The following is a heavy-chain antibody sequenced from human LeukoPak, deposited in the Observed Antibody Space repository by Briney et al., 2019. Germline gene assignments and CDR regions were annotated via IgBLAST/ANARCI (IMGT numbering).Heavy chain of an antibody. V-gene: IGHV4-34*01. CDR2: INHSGST. CDR3: ARHSGGDYVWGSYLQPYAFDI. J-gene: IGHJ3*02. D-gene: IGHD3-16*02. CDR1: GGSFSGYY. Sequence: PSETLSLTCAVYGGSFSGYYWSWIRQPPGKGLEWLGEINHSGSTNYNPSLKSRVTISVDTSKNQFSLKLSSVTAADTAVYYCARHSGGDYVWGSYLQPYAFDIWGQGTMVTVSS.